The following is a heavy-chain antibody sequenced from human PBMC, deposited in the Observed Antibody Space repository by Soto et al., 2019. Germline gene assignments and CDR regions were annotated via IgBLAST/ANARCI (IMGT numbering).Heavy chain of an antibody. CDR2: IIPVLGVE. V-gene: IGHV1-69*02. D-gene: IGHD1-1*01. J-gene: IGHJ4*02. CDR3: ASSTTGVYVFHD. Sequence: QVQLVQSGAEVKNPGSSVKVSCKASGDTFTRSVITWVRQVPGQRLEWMGRIIPVLGVENHAQNFQGRITSTADKSTGTAYLELSSLKPEDTAIYYCASSTTGVYVFHDWGQGTLITVSS. CDR1: GDTFTRSV.